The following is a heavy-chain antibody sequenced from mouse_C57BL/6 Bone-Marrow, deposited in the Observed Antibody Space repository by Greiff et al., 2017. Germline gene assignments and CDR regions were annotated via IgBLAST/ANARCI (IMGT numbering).Heavy chain of an antibody. CDR1: GYTFTSYN. D-gene: IGHD2-4*01. J-gene: IGHJ2*01. CDR3: ARWALSDYDVDY. V-gene: IGHV1-12*01. Sequence: QVQLQQSGAELVRPGASVKMSCKASGYTFTSYNMHWVKQTPRQGLEWIGAIYPGNGDPSSNQKFKGKATLTVDKSSSAAYMQLCSLTSEDSAVYLCARWALSDYDVDYWGQGTTLTVSS. CDR2: IYPGNGDP.